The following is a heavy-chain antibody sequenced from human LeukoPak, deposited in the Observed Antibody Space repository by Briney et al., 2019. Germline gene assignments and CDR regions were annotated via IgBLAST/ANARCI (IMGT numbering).Heavy chain of an antibody. D-gene: IGHD6-25*01. CDR2: ISSSSSYI. CDR1: GFTFSSYS. CDR3: ARDSPAARALGTSFDY. J-gene: IGHJ4*02. V-gene: IGHV3-21*01. Sequence: GGSLRLSCAASGFTFSSYSMNWVRQAPGKGLEWVSSISSSSSYIYYADSVKGRFTISRDNAKNSLYLQMNSLRAEDTAVYYCARDSPAARALGTSFDYWGQGTLVTVSS.